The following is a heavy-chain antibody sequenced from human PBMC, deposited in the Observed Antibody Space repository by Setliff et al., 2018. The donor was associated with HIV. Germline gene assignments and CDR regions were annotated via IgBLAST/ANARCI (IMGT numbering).Heavy chain of an antibody. D-gene: IGHD1-26*01. V-gene: IGHV3-23*01. CDR3: ARDPSAGANLYYYVDV. CDR2: LSGSGVST. CDR1: GFTFGSFA. Sequence: GGSLRLSCAASGFTFGSFAMSWVRQAPGKGLEWVSTLSGSGVSTYYADSVKGRFTISRDNSKNTLYLQMNSLRADDTAVYYCARDPSAGANLYYYVDVWGKGTTVTVSS. J-gene: IGHJ6*03.